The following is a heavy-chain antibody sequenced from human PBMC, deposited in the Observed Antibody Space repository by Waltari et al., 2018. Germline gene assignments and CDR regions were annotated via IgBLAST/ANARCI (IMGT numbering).Heavy chain of an antibody. Sequence: QVQLQESGPGLVKPSETLSLTCTVSGYSISSGYYWGCIRQPPGKGLEWIGSIYHSGSTYYNPSLKSRVTISVDTSKNQFSLKLSSVTAADTAVYYCARARYCTNGVCSYYFDYWGQGTLVTVSS. CDR3: ARARYCTNGVCSYYFDY. CDR2: IYHSGST. V-gene: IGHV4-38-2*02. J-gene: IGHJ4*02. CDR1: GYSISSGYY. D-gene: IGHD2-8*01.